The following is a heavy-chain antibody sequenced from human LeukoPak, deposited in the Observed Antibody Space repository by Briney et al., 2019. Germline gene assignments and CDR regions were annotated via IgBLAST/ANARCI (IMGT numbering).Heavy chain of an antibody. Sequence: SETLSLTCGVSGGSFSSHYWTWIRQPPGKGLEWIGEINPRGSTNYNPSLESRVTVSADTSRNQLSLSLTAVTAADSAVYFCARGLRQGSAWSWGPKEKSYQYMDVWGTGTTVIVSS. CDR1: GGSFSSHY. V-gene: IGHV4-34*01. J-gene: IGHJ6*04. D-gene: IGHD6-19*01. CDR2: INPRGST. CDR3: ARGLRQGSAWSWGPKEKSYQYMDV.